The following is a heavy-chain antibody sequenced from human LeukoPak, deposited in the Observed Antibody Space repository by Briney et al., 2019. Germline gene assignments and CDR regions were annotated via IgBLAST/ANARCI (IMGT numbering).Heavy chain of an antibody. Sequence: SETLSLTCTVSGGSISSGGYYWSWIRQHPGKGLEWIGYIYYSGSTYYNPSLKSRVTISVDTSKNQFSLKLSSVTAADTAVYYCAAQHWGYNAFDIWGQGTMVTVSS. CDR3: AAQHWGYNAFDI. V-gene: IGHV4-31*03. CDR1: GGSISSGGYY. J-gene: IGHJ3*02. D-gene: IGHD3-16*01. CDR2: IYYSGST.